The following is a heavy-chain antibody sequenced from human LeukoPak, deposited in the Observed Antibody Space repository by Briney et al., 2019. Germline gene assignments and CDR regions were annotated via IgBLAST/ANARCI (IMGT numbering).Heavy chain of an antibody. Sequence: PETLSLTCTVSGGSISSYYWSWIRQPAGKGLEWIGRIYTSGSTNYNPSLRSRVTMSVDTSKNQFSLKLSSVTAADTAVYYCARDNVLLWFGELLGWFDPWGQGTLVTVSS. CDR1: GGSISSYY. CDR3: ARDNVLLWFGELLGWFDP. D-gene: IGHD3-10*01. CDR2: IYTSGST. V-gene: IGHV4-4*07. J-gene: IGHJ5*02.